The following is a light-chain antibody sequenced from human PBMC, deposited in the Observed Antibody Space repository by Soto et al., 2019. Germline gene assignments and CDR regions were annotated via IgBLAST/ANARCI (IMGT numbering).Light chain of an antibody. CDR1: QSVSSSY. CDR2: GAS. J-gene: IGKJ3*01. Sequence: EIVLTQSPGTPSLSPGERATLSCRASQSVSSSYLAWYQQKPGQAPRLLIYGASSRATGIPDRFSGSGSGTDFTLTISRLEPEDFAVYYCQQYGSLWFTFGPGTKVDIK. CDR3: QQYGSLWFT. V-gene: IGKV3-20*01.